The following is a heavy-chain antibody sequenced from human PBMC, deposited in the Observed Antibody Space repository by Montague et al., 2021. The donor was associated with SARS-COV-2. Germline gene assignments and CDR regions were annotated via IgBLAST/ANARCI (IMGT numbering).Heavy chain of an antibody. CDR1: GDSVSSPSAS. CDR3: ASAFYGDHWAFDV. V-gene: IGHV6-1*01. D-gene: IGHD3-3*02. Sequence: CAISGDSVSSPSASWNWIRRSPSRGLEWLGRTYYRSWWRSQYPGSLESRITISGDTSKNQFSLQLNSVTPEDTAVYYCASAFYGDHWAFDVWGQGTMVTVSS. J-gene: IGHJ3*01. CDR2: TYYRSWWRS.